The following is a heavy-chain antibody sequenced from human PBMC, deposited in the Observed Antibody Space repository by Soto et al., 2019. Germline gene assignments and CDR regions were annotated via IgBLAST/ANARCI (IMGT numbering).Heavy chain of an antibody. CDR2: INHSGST. V-gene: IGHV4-34*01. J-gene: IGHJ4*02. D-gene: IGHD6-13*01. CDR1: GGSFSGYY. CDR3: ARGWYSDY. Sequence: SETLSLTCAVYGGSFSGYYWSWIRQPPGKGLEWIGEINHSGSTNYNPSLKSRVTISVDTSKNQFSLKLSSVTAADTAVYYCARGWYSDYWGQGTLVTVSS.